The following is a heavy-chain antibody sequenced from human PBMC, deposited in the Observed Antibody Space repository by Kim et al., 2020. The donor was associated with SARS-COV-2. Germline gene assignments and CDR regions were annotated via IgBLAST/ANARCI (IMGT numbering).Heavy chain of an antibody. V-gene: IGHV3-53*01. J-gene: IGHJ3*02. CDR3: ARDRSVATTDAFDI. Sequence: EDSVKGRFTISRDNSKNTLYLQMNSLRAEDTAVYYCARDRSVATTDAFDIWGQGTMVTVSS. D-gene: IGHD5-12*01.